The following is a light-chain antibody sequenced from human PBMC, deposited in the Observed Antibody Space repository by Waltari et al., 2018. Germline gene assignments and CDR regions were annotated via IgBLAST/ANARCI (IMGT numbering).Light chain of an antibody. Sequence: EIVMTQSSATLSVSPGERATISCRASKSVSTNLAWYQQKPGQAPRLLIYGASTRATGIPARFSGSGSGTEFTLTISSLQSEDFAVYYCQQYNNWPYTFGQGTKLEIK. J-gene: IGKJ2*01. CDR3: QQYNNWPYT. V-gene: IGKV3-15*01. CDR1: KSVSTN. CDR2: GAS.